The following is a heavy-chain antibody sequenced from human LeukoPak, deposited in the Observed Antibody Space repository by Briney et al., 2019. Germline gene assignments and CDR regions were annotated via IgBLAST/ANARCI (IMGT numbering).Heavy chain of an antibody. D-gene: IGHD6-19*01. CDR2: ISSGGSYR. Sequence: GGSLRLSCAASGFTFSSYSMNWVRQAPGRGLEWVSSISSGGSYRYYADSVKGRFTISRDNAKNSLYLQMSSLRAEDTAVYYCARDADTSSGWTGDYWGQGTLVTVSS. CDR3: ARDADTSSGWTGDY. CDR1: GFTFSSYS. J-gene: IGHJ4*02. V-gene: IGHV3-21*01.